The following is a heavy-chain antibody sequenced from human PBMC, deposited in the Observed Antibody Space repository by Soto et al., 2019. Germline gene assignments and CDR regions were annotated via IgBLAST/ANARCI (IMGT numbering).Heavy chain of an antibody. V-gene: IGHV3-23*01. D-gene: IGHD3-22*01. CDR3: AIPPWYYDSSGYPDY. CDR1: GFTFSSYA. Sequence: EVQLLESGGGLVQPGGSLRLSCAASGFTFSSYAMSWVRQAPGKGLEWVSAISGSGGSTYYADSVEGRFTISRDNSKNTLYLQMNSLRAEDTAVYYCAIPPWYYDSSGYPDYWGQGTLVTVSS. CDR2: ISGSGGST. J-gene: IGHJ4*02.